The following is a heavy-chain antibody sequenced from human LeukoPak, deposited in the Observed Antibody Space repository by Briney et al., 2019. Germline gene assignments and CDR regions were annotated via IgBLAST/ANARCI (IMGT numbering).Heavy chain of an antibody. CDR3: AKDGAWLRFDD. V-gene: IGHV3-23*01. CDR1: GFPFSSHG. J-gene: IGHJ4*02. Sequence: GGSLRLSCAGSGFPFSSHGMNWVRQAPGKGLEWVSGISPGGGPTYYADSVKGRFTISRDDPRNALYLQMENLRAEDTAVYYCAKDGAWLRFDDWGQGILVTVSS. D-gene: IGHD5-12*01. CDR2: ISPGGGPT.